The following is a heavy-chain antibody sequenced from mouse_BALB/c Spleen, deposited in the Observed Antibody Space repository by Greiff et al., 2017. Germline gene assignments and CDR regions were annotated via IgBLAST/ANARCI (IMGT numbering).Heavy chain of an antibody. CDR1: GYSITSGYY. CDR2: ISYDGSN. D-gene: IGHD1-1*01. V-gene: IGHV3-6*02. J-gene: IGHJ1*01. CDR3: ASETTVVADWYFDV. Sequence: EVQLQESGPGLVKPSQSLSLTCSVTGYSITSGYYWNWIRQFPGNKLEWMGYISYDGSNNYNPSLKNRISITRDTSKNQFFLKLNSVTTEDTATYYCASETTVVADWYFDVWGAGTTVTVSS.